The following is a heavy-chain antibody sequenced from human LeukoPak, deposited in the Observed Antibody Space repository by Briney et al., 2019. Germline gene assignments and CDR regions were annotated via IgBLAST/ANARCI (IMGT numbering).Heavy chain of an antibody. D-gene: IGHD3-10*01. Sequence: SGGSLRLSCAASGFTLSSYSMNWVRQAPGKGLEWVSSISSSSSYIYYADSVRGRFTISRDNAKNSLYLQMNSLRAEDTAVYYCARGRRYGSGSYPPYYYYGMDVWGQGTTVTVSS. CDR1: GFTLSSYS. CDR3: ARGRRYGSGSYPPYYYYGMDV. V-gene: IGHV3-21*01. J-gene: IGHJ6*02. CDR2: ISSSSSYI.